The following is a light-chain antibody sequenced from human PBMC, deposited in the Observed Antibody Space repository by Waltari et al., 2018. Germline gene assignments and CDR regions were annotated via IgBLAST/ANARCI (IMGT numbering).Light chain of an antibody. V-gene: IGLV1-40*01. CDR1: GSTIGAGYD. J-gene: IGLJ3*02. CDR3: QSYDTSLSVV. Sequence: QSVLTQPPSVSGAPGQRVTISCTGSGSTIGAGYDVHWYQQPPRAAPKLLLYGSTSRPLGVPDRFFGSTSGTSASLVIIGLQAEDEGDYYCQSYDTSLSVVFGGGTKLTVL. CDR2: GST.